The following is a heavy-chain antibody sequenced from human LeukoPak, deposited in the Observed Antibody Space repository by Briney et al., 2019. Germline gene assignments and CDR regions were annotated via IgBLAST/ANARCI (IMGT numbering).Heavy chain of an antibody. V-gene: IGHV1-8*01. CDR3: TRSNYGSYDY. J-gene: IGHJ4*02. CDR2: MNPNIGDV. CDR1: GYTFATYD. D-gene: IGHD3-10*01. Sequence: GASVKVSCKASGYTFATYDINWVRQATGQGLEWMGWMNPNIGDVGYAQKFQGRVTMTKDSSITTAYMELTSLTSEARAVYYCTRSNYGSYDYWGQGTLVTVSS.